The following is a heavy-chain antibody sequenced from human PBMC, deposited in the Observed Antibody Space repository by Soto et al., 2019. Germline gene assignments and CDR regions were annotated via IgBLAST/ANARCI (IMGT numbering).Heavy chain of an antibody. CDR1: GFTFSSYG. D-gene: IGHD3-22*01. J-gene: IGHJ3*02. V-gene: IGHV3-30*18. CDR3: AKVYDSSGYYPFWDAFDI. Sequence: GGSLRLSCAASGFTFSSYGMHWARQAPGKGLEWVAVISYDGSNKYYADSVKGRFTISRDNSKNTLYLQMNSLRAEDTAVYYCAKVYDSSGYYPFWDAFDIWGQGTMVTVSS. CDR2: ISYDGSNK.